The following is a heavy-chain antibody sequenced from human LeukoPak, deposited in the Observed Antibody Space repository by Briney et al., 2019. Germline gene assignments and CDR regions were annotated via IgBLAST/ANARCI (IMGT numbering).Heavy chain of an antibody. J-gene: IGHJ5*02. Sequence: SQTLSLTCTVSGGSISSGSYYWSWIRQPAGKGLEWIGRIYTSGSTNYNPSPKSPVTISVDPSKIQFSLKLSSVTAADTAVYYCARDLGYGNWFDPWGQGTLVTVSS. CDR2: IYTSGST. CDR3: ARDLGYGNWFDP. D-gene: IGHD5-12*01. V-gene: IGHV4-61*02. CDR1: GGSISSGSYY.